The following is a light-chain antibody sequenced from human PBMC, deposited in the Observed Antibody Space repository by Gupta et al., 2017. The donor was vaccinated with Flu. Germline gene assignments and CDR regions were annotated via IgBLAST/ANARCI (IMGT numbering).Light chain of an antibody. CDR1: YIINKY. CDR2: AAS. CDR3: QQDYTTPWT. J-gene: IGKJ1*01. Sequence: PSSLSASVGDRVTITCRASYIINKYLKWYQLRPEKAPKLLIYAASTLHSGVPSRFSGSGSGTDFTLTISSLQPEDFATYYCQQDYTTPWTFGQGTKVETK. V-gene: IGKV1-39*01.